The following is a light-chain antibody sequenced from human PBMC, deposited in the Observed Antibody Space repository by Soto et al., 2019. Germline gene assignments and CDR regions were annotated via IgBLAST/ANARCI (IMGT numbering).Light chain of an antibody. CDR1: QSVRSDY. CDR2: GAS. J-gene: IGKJ1*01. V-gene: IGKV3-20*01. CDR3: QQYGSSPRT. Sequence: EIVLTQSTGTLSLSPGERATLSFRASQSVRSDYLAWYQQKPGQAPRLHIYGASTRATGIPDRFTGSGSGTDFTLTISRLEPEDFAVYYCQQYGSSPRTFGQGTIVDIK.